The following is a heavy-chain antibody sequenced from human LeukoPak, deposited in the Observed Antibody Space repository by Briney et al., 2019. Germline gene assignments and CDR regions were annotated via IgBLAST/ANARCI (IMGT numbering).Heavy chain of an antibody. CDR1: GDSISSGSYY. V-gene: IGHV4-39*01. J-gene: IGHJ5*02. CDR3: GRSYHNGSGSSHLDP. CDR2: IYYTGST. Sequence: PSETLSLTCTVSGDSISSGSYYWAWIRQPPGKGLEWIGSIYYTGSTYYNPSLKSRVTISVDTSKNQFYLKLSSVTAADTAVYYCGRSYHNGSGSSHLDPWGQGTLVTVSS. D-gene: IGHD3-10*01.